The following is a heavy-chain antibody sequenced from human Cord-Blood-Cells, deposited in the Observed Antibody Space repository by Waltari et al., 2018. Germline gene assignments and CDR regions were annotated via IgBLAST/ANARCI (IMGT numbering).Heavy chain of an antibody. CDR1: GFTFSSSW. CDR2: IEQDGSEK. V-gene: IGHV3-7*01. Sequence: EVQLVESGGGLVQPGGSLRLSCAASGFTFSSSWMRWVRQAPGERVEVVANIEQDGSEKYYVDSVKGRFTISRDNAKNSLYLEMNRLRAEETAVYCCAALAAAPHAFDILGQGTMVTVSS. J-gene: IGHJ3*02. CDR3: AALAAAPHAFDI. D-gene: IGHD6-13*01.